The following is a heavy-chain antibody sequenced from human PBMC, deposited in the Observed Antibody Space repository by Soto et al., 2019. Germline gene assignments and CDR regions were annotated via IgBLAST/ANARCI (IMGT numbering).Heavy chain of an antibody. V-gene: IGHV1-18*04. CDR3: AREEYRQLDH. CDR2: ISTNSGHT. Sequence: QVQLVQSGAEVKKPGASVKVSCKASGYTFTNYGISWVRQGPGQGLEWMGWISTNSGHTDYAQNLRGRVTMTTDTSTTTAYMELRSLRSDDTAVYYCAREEYRQLDHWGQGTLVTVSS. J-gene: IGHJ5*02. D-gene: IGHD3-16*02. CDR1: GYTFTNYG.